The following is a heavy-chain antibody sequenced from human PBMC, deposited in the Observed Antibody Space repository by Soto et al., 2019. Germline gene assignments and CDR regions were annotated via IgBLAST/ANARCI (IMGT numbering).Heavy chain of an antibody. CDR1: GGSVSSGSYY. J-gene: IGHJ4*02. D-gene: IGHD5-12*01. CDR3: ARDLGGYNHFDY. V-gene: IGHV4-61*01. Sequence: PSETLSLTCTVSGGSVSSGSYYWSWIRQPPGKGLEWIGYIYYSGSTDYNPSLKSRVTISVDTSKNQFSLKLSSVTAADTAVYYFARDLGGYNHFDYWGQGTLVTVSS. CDR2: IYYSGST.